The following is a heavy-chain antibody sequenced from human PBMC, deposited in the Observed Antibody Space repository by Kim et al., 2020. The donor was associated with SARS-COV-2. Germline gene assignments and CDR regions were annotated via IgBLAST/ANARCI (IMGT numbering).Heavy chain of an antibody. CDR3: ARRVVGYSSGWVYDY. Sequence: QKFQGRSPITTDESQSTAYMELSSLRSEDTAVYYCARRVVGYSSGWVYDYWGQGTLVTVSS. D-gene: IGHD6-19*01. J-gene: IGHJ4*02. V-gene: IGHV1-69*05.